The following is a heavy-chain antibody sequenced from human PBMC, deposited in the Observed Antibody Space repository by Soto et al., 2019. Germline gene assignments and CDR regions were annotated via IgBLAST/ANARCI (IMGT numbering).Heavy chain of an antibody. V-gene: IGHV4-4*02. D-gene: IGHD3-16*01. J-gene: IGHJ6*02. CDR3: GRWVGASYGMDV. Sequence: QVQLQESGPGLVESSGTLSLTCAVSGGSISSTNWWSWVRQSPGKGLEWIGEIYHNGSPDYNPSLKSRVTISVDKSKNHFSLKLTSVTAADTAVYFCGRWVGASYGMDVWVQGTAVNVSS. CDR2: IYHNGSP. CDR1: GGSISSTNW.